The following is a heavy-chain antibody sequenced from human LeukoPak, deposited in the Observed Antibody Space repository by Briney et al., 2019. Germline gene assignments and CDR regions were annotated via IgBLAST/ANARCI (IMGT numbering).Heavy chain of an antibody. CDR2: IYYSGST. CDR1: GGSISSYY. Sequence: PSETLSLTCTVSGGSISSYYWSWLRQPPGKGLEWIGYIYYSGSTNYNPSLKSRVTISVDTSKNQFSLKLSSVTAADTAVYYCARSGVIIKGWFDPWGQGTLVTVSS. J-gene: IGHJ5*02. CDR3: ARSGVIIKGWFDP. V-gene: IGHV4-59*01. D-gene: IGHD3-10*01.